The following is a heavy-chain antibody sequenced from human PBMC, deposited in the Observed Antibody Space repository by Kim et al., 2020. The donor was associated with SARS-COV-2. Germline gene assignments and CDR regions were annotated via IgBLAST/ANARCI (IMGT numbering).Heavy chain of an antibody. J-gene: IGHJ4*01. D-gene: IGHD6-19*01. CDR3: ARQASSGWYEYYFDY. V-gene: IGHV4-39*01. CDR1: GGSISSSSYY. Sequence: SETLSLTCTVSGGSISSSSYYWGWIRQPPGKGLEWIGSIYYSGSTYYNPSLKSRVTISVDTSKNQFSLKLSSVTAADTAVYYCARQASSGWYEYYFDYWG. CDR2: IYYSGST.